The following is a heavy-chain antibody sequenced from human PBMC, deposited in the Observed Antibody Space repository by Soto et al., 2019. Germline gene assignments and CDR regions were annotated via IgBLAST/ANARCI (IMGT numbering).Heavy chain of an antibody. Sequence: ASVKVSCKASGYIFTSYYIHWVRQAPGQGLEWMGWINPFDGSRMFAQSFQGRVTMTRDRSTSTVYMEVSSLRSEDTAVYYCSRVDPGETSPFDHWGQGTLVTGSS. CDR3: SRVDPGETSPFDH. CDR1: GYIFTSYY. CDR2: INPFDGSR. V-gene: IGHV1-46*03. D-gene: IGHD3-10*01. J-gene: IGHJ4*02.